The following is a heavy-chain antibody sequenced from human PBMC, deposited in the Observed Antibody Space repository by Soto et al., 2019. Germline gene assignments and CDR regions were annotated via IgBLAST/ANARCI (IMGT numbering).Heavy chain of an antibody. V-gene: IGHV3-11*06. CDR1: GFTFSDYY. D-gene: IGHD2-2*01. CDR3: AKEGRYCTSASCYGGDYFDY. J-gene: IGHJ4*02. Sequence: GGSLRLSCEGSGFTFSDYYIGWIRQGPGKGLEWISYSSNSGTFSRYADSVKGRFSISRDNTKNLLYLQMNSLRAEDTAVYYCAKEGRYCTSASCYGGDYFDYWGQRTLVTVSS. CDR2: SSNSGTFS.